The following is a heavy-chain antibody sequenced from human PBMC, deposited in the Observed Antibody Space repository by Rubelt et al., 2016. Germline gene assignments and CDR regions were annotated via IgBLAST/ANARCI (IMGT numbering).Heavy chain of an antibody. CDR1: GGSFSGYY. J-gene: IGHJ4*02. CDR3: ARGRSAKWGLIAAAGPPDY. Sequence: QVQLQQWGAGLLKPSETLSLTCAVYGGSFSGYYWSWIRQPPGKGLEWIGEINHSGSTNYNPSLKGVVTLSVDTSKNQFSLKLSSVAASDTAVYYWARGRSAKWGLIAAAGPPDYWGQGTLVTVSS. CDR2: INHSGST. D-gene: IGHD6-13*01. V-gene: IGHV4-34*01.